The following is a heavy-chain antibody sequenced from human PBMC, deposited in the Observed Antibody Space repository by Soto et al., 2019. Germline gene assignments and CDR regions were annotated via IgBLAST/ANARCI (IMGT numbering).Heavy chain of an antibody. J-gene: IGHJ4*02. D-gene: IGHD1-26*01. V-gene: IGHV4-59*01. CDR2: IYYSGST. CDR3: ARRYGGNFDY. CDR1: GGSISSYY. Sequence: TSETLSLTCTVSGGSISSYYWSWIRQPPGKGLEWIGYIYYSGSTNYNPSLKGRVTISVDRSKNQFSLKLSSVTAADTAVYYCARRYGGNFDYWGQGTLVTVSS.